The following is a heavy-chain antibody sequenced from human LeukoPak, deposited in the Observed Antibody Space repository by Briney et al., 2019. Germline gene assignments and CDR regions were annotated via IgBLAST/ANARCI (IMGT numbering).Heavy chain of an antibody. CDR2: IKYDGSET. D-gene: IGHD3-16*01. J-gene: IGHJ4*02. V-gene: IGHV3-7*04. CDR1: GLTFSSYW. Sequence: GGSLRLSCAASGLTFSSYWMTWVRQAPGKGLEWEATIKYDGSETYYVDSVRGPFSISRDNAKNSLYLQMNSLSAEDTAVYYCARDSTLSNYWGQGTLVTVSS. CDR3: ARDSTLSNY.